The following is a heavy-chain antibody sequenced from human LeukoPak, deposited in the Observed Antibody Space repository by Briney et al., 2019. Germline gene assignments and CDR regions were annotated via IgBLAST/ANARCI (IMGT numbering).Heavy chain of an antibody. CDR3: ARFTGDTAMVHLGGYYFDY. V-gene: IGHV4-30-2*01. D-gene: IGHD5-18*01. Sequence: SETLSLTCAVSGGSISSGGYSWSWIRQPPGKGLEWIGYIYHSGSTYYNPSLKSRVTISVDRSKNQFSLKLTSVTAADTAVYYCARFTGDTAMVHLGGYYFDYWGQGTLVTVSS. CDR2: IYHSGST. J-gene: IGHJ4*02. CDR1: GGSISSGGYS.